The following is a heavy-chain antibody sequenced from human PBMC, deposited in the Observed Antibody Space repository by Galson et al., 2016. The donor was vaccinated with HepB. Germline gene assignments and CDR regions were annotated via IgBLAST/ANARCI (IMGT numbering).Heavy chain of an antibody. CDR2: ILFDGSYR. D-gene: IGHD3-10*01. Sequence: SLRLSCAASGFTFSNYAMNWVRQAPGKGLEWVAIILFDGSYRYYADSVKGRFTISRDNSRNTLYLEMNRLKAEDTAVYYCARDEFKFDYWGQGTLITVSS. J-gene: IGHJ4*02. CDR3: ARDEFKFDY. CDR1: GFTFSNYA. V-gene: IGHV3-30*04.